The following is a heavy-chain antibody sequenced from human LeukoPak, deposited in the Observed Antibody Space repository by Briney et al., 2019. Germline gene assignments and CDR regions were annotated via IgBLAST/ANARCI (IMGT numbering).Heavy chain of an antibody. V-gene: IGHV3-66*01. CDR3: ARALVPAAMNDAFDI. CDR1: GFTVSSNY. J-gene: IGHJ3*02. Sequence: GGSLRLSCAASGFTVSSNYMSWVRQAPGKGLEWVSVIYGGGSTYYADSVKGRFTISRDNSKNTLYLQMNSLRAEDTAVYYCARALVPAAMNDAFDIWGQGTMVTVSS. D-gene: IGHD2-2*01. CDR2: IYGGGST.